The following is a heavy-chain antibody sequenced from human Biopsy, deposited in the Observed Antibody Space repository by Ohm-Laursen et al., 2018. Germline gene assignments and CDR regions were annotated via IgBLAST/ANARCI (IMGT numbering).Heavy chain of an antibody. CDR3: ARGGTLVVVPTAVLHSFDI. D-gene: IGHD2-2*01. J-gene: IGHJ3*02. Sequence: ASVKVSCKVSGYTFTSYAISWVRQAPGQGLEWMGWSSGYNGNTNYAQNLQGRVTMTTDTSTSTAYMELRSLRSDDTAVYYCARGGTLVVVPTAVLHSFDIWGQGTMVTVSS. CDR2: SSGYNGNT. V-gene: IGHV1-18*01. CDR1: GYTFTSYA.